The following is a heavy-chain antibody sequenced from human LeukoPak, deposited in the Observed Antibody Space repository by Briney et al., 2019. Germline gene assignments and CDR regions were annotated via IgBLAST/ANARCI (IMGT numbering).Heavy chain of an antibody. CDR3: ARDRGYSTFDY. V-gene: IGHV3-7*01. Sequence: PGGSLRLSCAASAFTFSNYRMSWVRQAPGMGLEWVANIKEDGSEINYVDSVKGRFTISRDNAKNSLYLQMNSLRVDDTAVYYCARDRGYSTFDYWGQGTLVTVSS. J-gene: IGHJ4*02. CDR1: AFTFSNYR. CDR2: IKEDGSEI. D-gene: IGHD4-23*01.